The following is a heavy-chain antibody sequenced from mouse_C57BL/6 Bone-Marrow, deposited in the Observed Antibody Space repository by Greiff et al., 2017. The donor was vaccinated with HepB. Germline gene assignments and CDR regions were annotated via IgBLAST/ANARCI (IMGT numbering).Heavy chain of an antibody. CDR1: GFTFSSYA. Sequence: EVKLMESGGGLVKPGGSLKLSCAASGFTFSSYAMSWVRQTPEKRLEWVATISDGGSYTYYPDNVKGRFTISRDNAKNNLYLHMSHLKSEDTAMYYWARGLGYWYFDVWGTGTTVTVSS. D-gene: IGHD4-1*01. CDR2: ISDGGSYT. J-gene: IGHJ1*03. V-gene: IGHV5-4*03. CDR3: ARGLGYWYFDV.